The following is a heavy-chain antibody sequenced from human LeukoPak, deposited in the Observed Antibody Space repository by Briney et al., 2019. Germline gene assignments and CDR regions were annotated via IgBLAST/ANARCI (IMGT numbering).Heavy chain of an antibody. Sequence: PSETLSLTCTVSGGSISSGDYYWSWIRQPPGKGLEWIGYIYYSGSTNYNPSLKSRVTISVDTSKNQFSLKLSSVTAADTAVYYCARHYYGSGSYLLDYWGQGTLVTVSS. V-gene: IGHV4-61*08. J-gene: IGHJ4*02. CDR1: GGSISSGDYY. D-gene: IGHD3-10*01. CDR2: IYYSGST. CDR3: ARHYYGSGSYLLDY.